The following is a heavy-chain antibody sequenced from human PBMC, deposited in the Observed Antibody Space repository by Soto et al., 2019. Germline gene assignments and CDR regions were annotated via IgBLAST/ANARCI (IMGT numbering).Heavy chain of an antibody. Sequence: GGSLRLSCVASGLNFDDYAMHWVRQPPGKGLEWVSGINWNSDTVGYADSVKGRFTVSRDNAKGSLLLQMSSLGPEDTAVYFCAMSNSNDLYYHFESWGQGTPVTVSS. CDR1: GLNFDDYA. V-gene: IGHV3-9*01. CDR2: INWNSDTV. CDR3: AMSNSNDLYYHFES. J-gene: IGHJ4*02. D-gene: IGHD3-22*01.